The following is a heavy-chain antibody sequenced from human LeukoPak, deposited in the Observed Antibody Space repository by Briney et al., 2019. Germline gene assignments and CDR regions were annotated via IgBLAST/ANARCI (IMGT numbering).Heavy chain of an antibody. CDR3: ARAAGSGYYFYMDV. CDR2: ISSSSSTI. CDR1: GFTFSSYS. V-gene: IGHV3-48*04. J-gene: IGHJ6*03. Sequence: GGSLRLSCAASGFTFSSYSMNWVRQAPGKGLEWLSYISSSSSTIYYADSVKGRFTISRDNAKNSLYLQMNSLRSEDTALYYCARAAGSGYYFYMDVWGKGTTVTVS.